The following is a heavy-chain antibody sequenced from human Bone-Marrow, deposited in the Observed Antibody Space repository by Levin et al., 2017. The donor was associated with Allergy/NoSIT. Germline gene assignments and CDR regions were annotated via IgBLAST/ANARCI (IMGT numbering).Heavy chain of an antibody. D-gene: IGHD3-22*01. CDR3: ARDDSPGDYATSPIDY. J-gene: IGHJ4*02. CDR1: GYTFNSYG. CDR2: ISAYNGDT. V-gene: IGHV1-18*01. Sequence: ASVKVSCKASGYTFNSYGFSWVRQAPGQGLEWMGWISAYNGDTKYGQKFQGRVTLTIDTSTRTAYMELRSLRSDDTAVYFCARDDSPGDYATSPIDYWGQGTLVTVSS.